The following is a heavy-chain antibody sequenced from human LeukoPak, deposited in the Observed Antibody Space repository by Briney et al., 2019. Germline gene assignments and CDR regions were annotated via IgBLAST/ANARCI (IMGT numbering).Heavy chain of an antibody. J-gene: IGHJ4*02. Sequence: SETLSLTCTVSGYSISSGYYWSWIRQPPGKGLEWIGYIYYSGSTNYNPSLKSRVTISVDTSKNQFSLKLSSVTAADTAVYYCARGIAVAGTGRVLFDYWGQGTLVTVSS. V-gene: IGHV4-61*01. CDR3: ARGIAVAGTGRVLFDY. CDR2: IYYSGST. CDR1: GYSISSGYY. D-gene: IGHD6-19*01.